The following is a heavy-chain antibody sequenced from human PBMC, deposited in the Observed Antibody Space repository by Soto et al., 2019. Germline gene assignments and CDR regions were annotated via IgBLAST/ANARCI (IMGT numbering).Heavy chain of an antibody. CDR2: ISGSGSPI. J-gene: IGHJ4*02. Sequence: EVQLVESGGGLVQPGGSLRLSCAASGFIFSPYSMNWVRQAPGKGLEWVAFISGSGSPIYYADSVKGRFTISRDNAKNTLYLQMNSLGDENTGVYYCARVRGHSYGYADYWGQGTLVTVSS. CDR3: ARVRGHSYGYADY. V-gene: IGHV3-48*02. CDR1: GFIFSPYS. D-gene: IGHD5-18*01.